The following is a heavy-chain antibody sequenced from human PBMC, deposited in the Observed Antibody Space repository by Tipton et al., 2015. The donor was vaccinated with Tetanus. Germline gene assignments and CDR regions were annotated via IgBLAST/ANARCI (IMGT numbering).Heavy chain of an antibody. CDR3: ARRPNWGSVWDAFDM. V-gene: IGHV4-39*01. Sequence: TLSLTCTVSGGSITSSRFYWGWVRQPPGKGLEWIGSIYFSGSTYYNASLKSRVTIFIDMSKKQFSLQLSSVTAADTALYYCARRPNWGSVWDAFDMWGQGTLVTVSS. J-gene: IGHJ3*02. CDR2: IYFSGST. D-gene: IGHD7-27*01. CDR1: GGSITSSRFY.